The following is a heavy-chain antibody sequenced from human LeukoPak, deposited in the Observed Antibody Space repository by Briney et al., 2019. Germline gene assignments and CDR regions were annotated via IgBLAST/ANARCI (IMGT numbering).Heavy chain of an antibody. Sequence: SETLSLTCTVSGGSISSYFWSWIRQPPGKGLEWIGYIYYSGSTNYNPSLKSRLTIPVDTSKNQFSLKLSSVTAADTAVYYCARHGHLGGSSYFDYWGQGTLVTVSS. V-gene: IGHV4-59*08. CDR3: ARHGHLGGSSYFDY. CDR1: GGSISSYF. J-gene: IGHJ4*02. D-gene: IGHD1-26*01. CDR2: IYYSGST.